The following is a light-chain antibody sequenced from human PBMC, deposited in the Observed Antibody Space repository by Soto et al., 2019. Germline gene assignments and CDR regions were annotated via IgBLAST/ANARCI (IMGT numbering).Light chain of an antibody. Sequence: EIVLTQSPATLSLSPGERATLSCRASQSVSNYLAWYQQKPGQPPRLLIYDASNRATGIPARFSGSGSGTDFTRTISSLEPEDFAVYYCLQRSDWPRTFGPGTKLEIK. V-gene: IGKV3-11*01. CDR2: DAS. CDR3: LQRSDWPRT. CDR1: QSVSNY. J-gene: IGKJ1*01.